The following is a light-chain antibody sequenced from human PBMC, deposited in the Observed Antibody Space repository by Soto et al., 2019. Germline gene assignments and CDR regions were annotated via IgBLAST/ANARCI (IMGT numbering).Light chain of an antibody. J-gene: IGLJ2*01. CDR2: EVS. Sequence: QSALTQPASVSGSPGQSITIYCIGASSDVGDYSYVSWYQHHPGQAPELLIYEVSNRPSGVSHRFSGSKSGNTASLTISGLQAEDEADYYSCSYTSISTGVLFGGGTQLTVL. CDR1: SSDVGDYSY. V-gene: IGLV2-14*01. CDR3: CSYTSISTGVL.